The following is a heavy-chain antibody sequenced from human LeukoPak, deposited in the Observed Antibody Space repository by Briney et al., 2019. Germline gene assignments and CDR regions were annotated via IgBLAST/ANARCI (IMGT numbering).Heavy chain of an antibody. CDR3: ARELRSSGYPFDAFDI. D-gene: IGHD3-22*01. J-gene: IGHJ3*02. CDR2: ISSSGSTI. CDR1: GFTFSNAW. Sequence: GGSLRLSCAASGFTFSNAWMSWVRQAPGKGLEWVSYISSSGSTIYYADSVKGRFTISRDNAKNSLYLQMNSLRAEDTAVYYCARELRSSGYPFDAFDIWGQGTMVTVSS. V-gene: IGHV3-11*04.